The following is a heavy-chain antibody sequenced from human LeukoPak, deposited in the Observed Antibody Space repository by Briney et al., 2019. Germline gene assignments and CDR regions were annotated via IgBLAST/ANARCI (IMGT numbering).Heavy chain of an antibody. D-gene: IGHD3-22*01. V-gene: IGHV5-51*01. J-gene: IGHJ4*02. CDR3: ARQESYYDSSGYYYYEFDY. CDR2: IYPGDSDT. CDR1: GYSFTSYW. Sequence: GESLQISCKGSGYSFTSYWIGWVRQMPGKGLEWMGIIYPGDSDTRYSPSFQGQVTISADKSISTAYLQWSSLKASDTAMYYCARQESYYDSSGYYYYEFDYWGQGTLVTVSS.